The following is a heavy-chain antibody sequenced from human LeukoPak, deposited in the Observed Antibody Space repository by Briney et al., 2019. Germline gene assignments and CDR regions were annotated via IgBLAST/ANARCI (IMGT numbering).Heavy chain of an antibody. CDR3: AKGKSPHIVVVTAVDY. Sequence: PGGSLRLSCAASGFTFDDYAMHWVRQAPGKGLEWVSLISGDGGSTYYADSVKGRSTISRDNSKNSPYLQMNSLRTEDTALYYCAKGKSPHIVVVTAVDYWGQGTLVAVSS. J-gene: IGHJ4*02. D-gene: IGHD2-21*02. CDR2: ISGDGGST. V-gene: IGHV3-43*02. CDR1: GFTFDDYA.